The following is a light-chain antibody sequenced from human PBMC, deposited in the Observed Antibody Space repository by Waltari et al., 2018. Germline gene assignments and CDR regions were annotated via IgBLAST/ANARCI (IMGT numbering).Light chain of an antibody. CDR1: RRDVGTSNL. J-gene: IGLJ2*01. V-gene: IGLV2-23*01. Sequence: QSALTQPASVSGSPGQSITISCTGTRRDVGTSNLVSWYQQHPGKAPKLMIYEGTKRPSGVSNRFSGSKSGNTASLTISGLQAEDEAHYYCCSYAGGRPHVVFGGGTQLTVL. CDR3: CSYAGGRPHVV. CDR2: EGT.